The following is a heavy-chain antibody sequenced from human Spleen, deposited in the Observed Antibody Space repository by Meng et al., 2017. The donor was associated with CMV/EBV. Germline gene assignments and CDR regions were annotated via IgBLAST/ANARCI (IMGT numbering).Heavy chain of an antibody. V-gene: IGHV3-23*04. CDR1: GFTFSSYA. CDR2: ISGSGGST. J-gene: IGHJ4*02. CDR3: AKEREFGVVDY. Sequence: VQVGESGGGVVQPGRSLRLSCAASGFTFSSYAMHWVRQAPGKGLEWVSAISGSGGSTYYADSVKGRFTISRDNSKNTLYLQMNSLRAEDTAVYYCAKEREFGVVDYWGQGTLVTVSS. D-gene: IGHD3-3*01.